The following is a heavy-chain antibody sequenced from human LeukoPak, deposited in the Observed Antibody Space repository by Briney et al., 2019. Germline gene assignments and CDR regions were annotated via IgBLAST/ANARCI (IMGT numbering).Heavy chain of an antibody. Sequence: PSETLSLTCPLSGCSISGYYWSWIRQSPGKGLEWIGYIYYSGSTNYNPSLKSRVTMSVDTSKNHFSLKVSSVTAADTAVYYCARAVVVAATVNLFDPWGQGTLVTVSS. CDR3: ARAVVVAATVNLFDP. V-gene: IGHV4-59*01. CDR2: IYYSGST. CDR1: GCSISGYY. D-gene: IGHD2-15*01. J-gene: IGHJ5*02.